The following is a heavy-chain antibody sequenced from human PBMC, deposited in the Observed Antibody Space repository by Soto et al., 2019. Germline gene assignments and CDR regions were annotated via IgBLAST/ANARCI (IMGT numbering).Heavy chain of an antibody. CDR1: ESTVSRDW. V-gene: IGHV3-7*04. Sequence: EVHLVESGGGLVQTGGSLRLSCAIFESTVSRDWMNWVRQAPGEGLEWVAHINQDGSEKYYVDSVKGRFTISRDNAKKSLYLPMNSLRPADTAMYYCSGGVGDAFWGQGTLVTVSS. J-gene: IGHJ4*02. CDR2: INQDGSEK. D-gene: IGHD1-26*01. CDR3: SGGVGDAF.